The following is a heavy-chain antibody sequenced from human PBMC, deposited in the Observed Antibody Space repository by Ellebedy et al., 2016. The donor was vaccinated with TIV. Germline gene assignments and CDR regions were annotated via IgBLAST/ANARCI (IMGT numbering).Heavy chain of an antibody. D-gene: IGHD1-1*01. CDR3: AAAIGMSSDY. CDR1: GFTFSSYW. Sequence: GGSLRLSXAASGFTFSSYWMSWVRQAPGKGLEWVANIKQDGSEKHYVDSVKGRFTISRDNAKNSLDLQMNSLRAEDTAVYYCAAAIGMSSDYWGQGTLVTVSS. J-gene: IGHJ4*02. V-gene: IGHV3-7*01. CDR2: IKQDGSEK.